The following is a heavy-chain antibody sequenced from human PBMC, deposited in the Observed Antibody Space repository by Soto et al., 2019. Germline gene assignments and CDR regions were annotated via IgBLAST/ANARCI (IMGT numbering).Heavy chain of an antibody. Sequence: QVTLKESGPVLVKPTETLTLTCTVSGFSLSDARMGVSWIRQPPGKALERLAHIFSNDDKFYSTSLQNRLTIYKDASRSQVVLTMTNMDPVDTAAYYCARIWRAGGAQLWFDPWGQGTLVTVSS. CDR1: GFSLSDARMG. D-gene: IGHD1-1*01. V-gene: IGHV2-26*01. CDR2: IFSNDDK. CDR3: ARIWRAGGAQLWFDP. J-gene: IGHJ5*02.